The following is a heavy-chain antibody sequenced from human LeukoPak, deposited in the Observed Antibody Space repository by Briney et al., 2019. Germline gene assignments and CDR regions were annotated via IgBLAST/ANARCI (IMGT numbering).Heavy chain of an antibody. CDR1: EFSVGSNY. Sequence: GGSLRLSCAASEFSVGSNYMTWVRQAPGKGLEWVANIKQDGSEKYYVDSVKGRFTISRDNAKNSLYLQMNSLRAEDTAVYYCARHPVTTLAFDYWGQGTLVTVSS. V-gene: IGHV3-7*01. CDR3: ARHPVTTLAFDY. D-gene: IGHD4-17*01. J-gene: IGHJ4*02. CDR2: IKQDGSEK.